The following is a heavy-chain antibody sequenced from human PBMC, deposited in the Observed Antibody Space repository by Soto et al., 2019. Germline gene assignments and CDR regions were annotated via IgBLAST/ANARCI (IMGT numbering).Heavy chain of an antibody. D-gene: IGHD3-22*01. Sequence: ASVKVSCKASGGTFSSYAISWVRQAPGQGLEWMGGIIPIFGTANYAQKFQGRVTITADESTSTAYMELSSLRSEDTAVYYCARVSDSSGYYPYYFDYWGQGTLVTVSS. V-gene: IGHV1-69*13. J-gene: IGHJ4*02. CDR1: GGTFSSYA. CDR2: IIPIFGTA. CDR3: ARVSDSSGYYPYYFDY.